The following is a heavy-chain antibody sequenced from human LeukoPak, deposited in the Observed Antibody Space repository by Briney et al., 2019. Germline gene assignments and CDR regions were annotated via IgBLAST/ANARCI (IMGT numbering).Heavy chain of an antibody. V-gene: IGHV3-21*04. CDR2: ITSSSSDI. CDR3: ARETSQKGAHYMDV. J-gene: IGHJ6*03. Sequence: GGSLRLSCAASGFTFSSYGMNWVRQAPGKGLEWVSSITSSSSDIYYADSLKGRFTISRDNAKNSLYLQMNSLRAEDTAVYYCARETSQKGAHYMDVWGKGTTVTISS. D-gene: IGHD3-16*01. CDR1: GFTFSSYG.